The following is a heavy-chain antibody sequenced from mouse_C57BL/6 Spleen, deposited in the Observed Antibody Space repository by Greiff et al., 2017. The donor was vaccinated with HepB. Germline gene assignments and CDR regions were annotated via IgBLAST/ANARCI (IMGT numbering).Heavy chain of an antibody. V-gene: IGHV1-7*01. D-gene: IGHD1-1*01. CDR1: GYTFTSYW. CDR2: INPSSGYT. Sequence: QVQLKQSGAELAKPGASVKLSCKASGYTFTSYWMHWVKQRPGQGLEWIGYINPSSGYTKYNQKFKDKATLTADKSSSTAYMQLSSLKYEDSAVYYCARDHYYGSSYEDYWGQGTTLTVSS. J-gene: IGHJ2*01. CDR3: ARDHYYGSSYEDY.